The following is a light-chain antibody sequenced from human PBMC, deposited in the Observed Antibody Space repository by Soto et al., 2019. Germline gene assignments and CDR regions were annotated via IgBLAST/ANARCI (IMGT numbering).Light chain of an antibody. V-gene: IGKV3-20*01. Sequence: EIVLTQSPGTLSLSPGERATLTCRASQSVSSSYLAWYQQKPGQAPRLLIYGASFRATGIPDRFSGSGSGTDFTLTISRLEPEDVAVYYCQQYGSSPGTFGQGTKVEIK. CDR1: QSVSSSY. CDR2: GAS. CDR3: QQYGSSPGT. J-gene: IGKJ1*01.